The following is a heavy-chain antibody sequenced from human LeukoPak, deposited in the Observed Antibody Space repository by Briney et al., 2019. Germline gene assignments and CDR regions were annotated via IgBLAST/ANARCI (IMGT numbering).Heavy chain of an antibody. V-gene: IGHV3-23*01. J-gene: IGHJ4*02. D-gene: IGHD3-10*01. CDR3: AKFFLPYLAGGTGSR. Sequence: GGSLRLSCAASGFTFSNAWMSWVRQAPGMRLEWVSTISSSGDSTNYADSVDGRFTISRDNSKNTLYLETNSLRADDTALYYCAKFFLPYLAGGTGSRWGQGTLVTVSS. CDR2: ISSSGDST. CDR1: GFTFSNAW.